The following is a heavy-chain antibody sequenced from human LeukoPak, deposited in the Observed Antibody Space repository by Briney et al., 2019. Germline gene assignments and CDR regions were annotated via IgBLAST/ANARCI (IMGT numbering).Heavy chain of an antibody. V-gene: IGHV4-39*07. CDR3: ATALPRRYSGSYYYYYMDV. CDR1: GGSISSSSYY. Sequence: SETLSLTCTVSGGSISSSSYYWGWIRQPPGKGLEWIGSIYYSGSTYYNPSLKSRVTISVDTSKNQFSLKLSSVTAADTAVYYCATALPRRYSGSYYYYYMDVWGKGTTVTVSS. CDR2: IYYSGST. J-gene: IGHJ6*03. D-gene: IGHD1-26*01.